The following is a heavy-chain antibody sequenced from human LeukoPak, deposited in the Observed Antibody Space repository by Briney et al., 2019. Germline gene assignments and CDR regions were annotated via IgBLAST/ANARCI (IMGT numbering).Heavy chain of an antibody. CDR3: ARDIRIAAAGFDY. V-gene: IGHV3-30*03. Sequence: PGGSLRLSCAASGFTFSSYGMHWVRQAPGKGLEWVAVISYDGSNTYYADSVKGRFTISRDNSKNMLYLQMNSLRAEDTAVYYCARDIRIAAAGFDYWGQGTLVTVSS. CDR2: ISYDGSNT. CDR1: GFTFSSYG. J-gene: IGHJ4*02. D-gene: IGHD6-13*01.